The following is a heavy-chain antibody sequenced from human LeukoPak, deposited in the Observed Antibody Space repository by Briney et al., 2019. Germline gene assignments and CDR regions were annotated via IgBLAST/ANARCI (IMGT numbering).Heavy chain of an antibody. J-gene: IGHJ4*02. Sequence: GGSLRLSCEASGFSFSTYAMNWVRQAPGKGLEWVSHISSGSATTFYADSVKGRFTISRDNTRNSLSLQMNSLRAEDTAVYYCARNTAYCGGDCYTFDYWGQGTLVTVSS. D-gene: IGHD2-21*02. CDR2: ISSGSATT. CDR1: GFSFSTYA. CDR3: ARNTAYCGGDCYTFDY. V-gene: IGHV3-48*04.